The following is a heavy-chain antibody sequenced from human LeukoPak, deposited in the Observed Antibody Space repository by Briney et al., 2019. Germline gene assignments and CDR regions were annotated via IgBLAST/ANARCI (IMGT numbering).Heavy chain of an antibody. CDR2: ISYDGSNK. J-gene: IGHJ4*02. D-gene: IGHD6-13*01. V-gene: IGHV3-30*04. Sequence: GRSLRLSCAASGFTFSSYAMHWVRQAPGKGLEWVAVISYDGSNKYYADSVKGRFTISRDNSKNTLYLQMNSLRAEDTAVYYCARDGAPGYSSSWSLDYWGQGTLVTVS. CDR3: ARDGAPGYSSSWSLDY. CDR1: GFTFSSYA.